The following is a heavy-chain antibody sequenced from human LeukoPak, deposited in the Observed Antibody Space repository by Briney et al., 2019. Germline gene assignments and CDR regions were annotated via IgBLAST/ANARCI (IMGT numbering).Heavy chain of an antibody. CDR3: ARGAPRANNDY. V-gene: IGHV4-30-4*01. CDR1: GGSISSGDYY. Sequence: SETLSLTCTVSGGSISSGDYYWSWIRQPPGKGLEWIGYIYYSGSTYYNPSLKSRVTISVDTSKNQFSLKLSSVTAADTAVYYCARGAPRANNDYWGQGTLVTVSS. CDR2: IYYSGST. D-gene: IGHD4/OR15-4a*01. J-gene: IGHJ4*02.